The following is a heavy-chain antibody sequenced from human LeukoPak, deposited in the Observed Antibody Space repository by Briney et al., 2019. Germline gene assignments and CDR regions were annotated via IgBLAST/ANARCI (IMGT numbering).Heavy chain of an antibody. CDR2: INPNSGGT. J-gene: IGHJ4*02. V-gene: IGHV1-2*06. D-gene: IGHD3-22*01. CDR3: ATLHRDYYDSSGF. CDR1: GYTFTGYY. Sequence: ASVKVSCKASGYTFTGYYKHWVRQAPGQGLEWMGRINPNSGGTNYAQKFQGRVTMTRDTSISTAYMELSRLRSDDTAVYYCATLHRDYYDSSGFWGQGTLVTVSS.